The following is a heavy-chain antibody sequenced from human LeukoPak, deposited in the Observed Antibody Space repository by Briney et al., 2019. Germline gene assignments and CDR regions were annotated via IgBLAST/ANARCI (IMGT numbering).Heavy chain of an antibody. J-gene: IGHJ4*02. CDR2: INGSGGST. Sequence: GGSLRLSCAASGFTFSSYAMSWVRQAPGKGLEWVSDINGSGGSTYYADSVKGRFTISRDNAKNSLYLQMNSLRAEDTAVYYCARVVGTVTTFDYWGQGTLVTVSS. V-gene: IGHV3-23*01. CDR1: GFTFSSYA. CDR3: ARVVGTVTTFDY. D-gene: IGHD4-17*01.